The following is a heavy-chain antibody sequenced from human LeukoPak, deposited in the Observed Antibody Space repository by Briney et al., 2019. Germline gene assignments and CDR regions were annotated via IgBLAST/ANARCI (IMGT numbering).Heavy chain of an antibody. J-gene: IGHJ6*03. V-gene: IGHV3-13*01. CDR2: IDTTGDT. CDR1: GFTFSTYD. CDR3: ARDRGGGHMDV. Sequence: GGSLRLSCAASGFTFSTYDMHWVRQATGKGLEWVSAIDTTGDTYYPGSVKGRFTISRENAKNSLYLQMNSLRAGDTAVYYCARDRGGGHMDVWGKGTTVTISS. D-gene: IGHD2-15*01.